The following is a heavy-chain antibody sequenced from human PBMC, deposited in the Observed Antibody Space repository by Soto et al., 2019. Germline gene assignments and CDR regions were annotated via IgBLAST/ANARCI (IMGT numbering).Heavy chain of an antibody. CDR1: GGSVSSGSYY. CDR2: IYYSGST. J-gene: IGHJ6*02. Sequence: SETLSLTCTVSGGSVSSGSYYWSWIRQPPGKGLEWIGYIYYSGSTNYNPSLKSRVTISVDTSKNQFSLKLSSVTAADTAVYYCARDLGAAAGYYGMDVWGQGTTVTVSS. V-gene: IGHV4-61*01. CDR3: ARDLGAAAGYYGMDV. D-gene: IGHD6-13*01.